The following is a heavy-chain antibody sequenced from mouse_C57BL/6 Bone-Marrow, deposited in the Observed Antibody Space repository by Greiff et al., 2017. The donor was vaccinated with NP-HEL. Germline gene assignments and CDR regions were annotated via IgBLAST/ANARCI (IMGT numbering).Heavy chain of an antibody. V-gene: IGHV5-4*01. J-gene: IGHJ2*01. CDR2: ISDGGSYT. CDR3: AREGY. Sequence: EVMLVESGGGLVKPGGSLKLSCAASGFTFSSYAMSWVRQTPEKRLEWVATISDGGSYTYYPDNVKGRFTISRDNAKNNLYLLMSHLKSEDTAMYYCAREGYWGQGTTLTVSS. CDR1: GFTFSSYA.